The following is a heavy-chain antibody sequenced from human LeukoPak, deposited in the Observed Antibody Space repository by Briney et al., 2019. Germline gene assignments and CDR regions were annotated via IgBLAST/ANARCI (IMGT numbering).Heavy chain of an antibody. CDR3: ATDSQSSVYYF. Sequence: SETLSLTCAVYGGSFSLYHWSWIRQSPGKGLEWIGEVNRWGSTNYNPSLESRVTISVDRSKNQFSLNLRSLTAADTAVYYCATDSQSSVYYFWGQRALVTVSS. CDR2: VNRWGST. D-gene: IGHD6-25*01. V-gene: IGHV4-34*01. CDR1: GGSFSLYH. J-gene: IGHJ4*02.